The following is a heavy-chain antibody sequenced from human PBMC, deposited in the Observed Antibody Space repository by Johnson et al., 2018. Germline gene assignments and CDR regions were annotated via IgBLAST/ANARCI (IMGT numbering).Heavy chain of an antibody. Sequence: QVQLVQSGAEVKKPGASVNVSCKASGYPFTSYYVHWVRQAPGQGLEWMGIINPSSGITTYAQKLQGRVTMTRDTSTTTVYMELSSLTSEDTAMYYFARGIWDYAGSGYYFNAFDIWGQGTRVTVSS. CDR3: ARGIWDYAGSGYYFNAFDI. D-gene: IGHD3-22*01. CDR1: GYPFTSYY. CDR2: INPSSGIT. J-gene: IGHJ3*02. V-gene: IGHV1-46*01.